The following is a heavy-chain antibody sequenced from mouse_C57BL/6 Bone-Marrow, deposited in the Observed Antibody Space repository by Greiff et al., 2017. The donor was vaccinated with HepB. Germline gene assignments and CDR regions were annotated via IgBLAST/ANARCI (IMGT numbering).Heavy chain of an antibody. V-gene: IGHV5-15*04. D-gene: IGHD2-3*01. CDR3: ARREGWLLSYYAMDY. CDR1: GFTFSDYG. J-gene: IGHJ4*01. CDR2: ISNLAYSI. Sequence: EVQGVESGGGLVQPGGSLKLSCAASGFTFSDYGMAWVRQAPRKGPEWVAFISNLAYSIYYADTVTGRFTISRENAKNTLYLEMSSLRSEDTAMYYCARREGWLLSYYAMDYWGQGTSVTVSS.